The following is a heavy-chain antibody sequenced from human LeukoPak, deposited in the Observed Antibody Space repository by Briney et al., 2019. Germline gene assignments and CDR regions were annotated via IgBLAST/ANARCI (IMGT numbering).Heavy chain of an antibody. Sequence: KASETLSLTCTVSGGSISSYYWSWIRQPPGKGLEWIGYIYYSGSTNYNPSLKSRVTISVYTSKNQFSLKLSSVTAADTAVYYCARERANYYGMDVWGQGTTVTVSS. D-gene: IGHD1-26*01. CDR2: IYYSGST. V-gene: IGHV4-59*01. CDR3: ARERANYYGMDV. CDR1: GGSISSYY. J-gene: IGHJ6*02.